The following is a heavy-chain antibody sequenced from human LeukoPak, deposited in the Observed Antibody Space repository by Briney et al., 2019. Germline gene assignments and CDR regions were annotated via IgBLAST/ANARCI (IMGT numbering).Heavy chain of an antibody. J-gene: IGHJ4*02. Sequence: SETLSLTCAVYGGSFSGYYWSWIRQPPGKGLEWIGEINHSGSTNYNPSLKSRVTISVDTSKNQFSLKLSSVTAADTAVYYCARRGPMTTVTTPKYYFDYWGQGTLVTVSS. CDR3: ARRGPMTTVTTPKYYFDY. CDR2: INHSGST. D-gene: IGHD4-17*01. V-gene: IGHV4-34*01. CDR1: GGSFSGYY.